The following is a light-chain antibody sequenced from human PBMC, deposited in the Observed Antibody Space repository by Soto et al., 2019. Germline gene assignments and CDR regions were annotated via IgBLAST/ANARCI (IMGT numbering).Light chain of an antibody. CDR1: SSDVGGYNY. J-gene: IGLJ1*01. V-gene: IGLV2-14*01. CDR2: DVS. CDR3: CSYTSSSPLYV. Sequence: QSVLTQPASVSGSPGQSITISCTGTSSDVGGYNYVSWYQQHPGKAPKLMIYDVSNRPSGVSNRFSGSKSGNTASLTISGLQDEDEDDYYCCSYTSSSPLYVFGTGTKLTVL.